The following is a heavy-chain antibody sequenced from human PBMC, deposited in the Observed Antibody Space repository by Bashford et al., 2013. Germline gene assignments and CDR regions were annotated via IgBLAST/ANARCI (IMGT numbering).Heavy chain of an antibody. CDR1: EFTFTDFW. CDR2: TNPDGTTT. CDR3: AAAPKEAASTLAY. J-gene: IGHJ4*02. Sequence: GGSLRLSCAASEFTFTDFWIHWVRQVPGQGLMWLSRTNPDGTTTTYADSVRGRFTVSRDNAKSTHFLQLNNLRVDDTALYICAAAPKEAASTLAYWGLGTLVTVSS. V-gene: IGHV3-74*03. D-gene: IGHD6-25*01.